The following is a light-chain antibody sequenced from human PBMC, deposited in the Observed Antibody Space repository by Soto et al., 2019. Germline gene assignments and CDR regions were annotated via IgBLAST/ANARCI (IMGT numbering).Light chain of an antibody. V-gene: IGKV3-15*01. CDR2: DAS. Sequence: EKVMTQSPPTLPLSPGARAIVYCRASQSIGTYLAWYQQKRGQSPRLLIYDASSRATGIPARFSGSGSGTEFTLTINSLQSDDFAIYYCQQYTDWPRTFGQGTKVDI. CDR3: QQYTDWPRT. CDR1: QSIGTY. J-gene: IGKJ1*01.